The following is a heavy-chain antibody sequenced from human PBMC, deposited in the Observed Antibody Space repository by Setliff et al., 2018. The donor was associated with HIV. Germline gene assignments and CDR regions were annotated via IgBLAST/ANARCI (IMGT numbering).Heavy chain of an antibody. CDR2: ISSTGTYI. CDR3: TTDIGSVILEWLLEVDAFDI. J-gene: IGHJ3*02. D-gene: IGHD3-3*01. CDR1: GFTFSTHT. Sequence: GGSLRLSCAASGFTFSTHTMNWIRQAPGKGLEWVASISSTGTYIYYADSMKGRFTISRDNAKNSLYLQMNSLKTEDTAVYYCTTDIGSVILEWLLEVDAFDIWGQGTMVT. V-gene: IGHV3-21*03.